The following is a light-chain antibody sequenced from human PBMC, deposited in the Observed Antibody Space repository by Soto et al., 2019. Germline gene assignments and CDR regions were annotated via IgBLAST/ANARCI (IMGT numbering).Light chain of an antibody. CDR1: RSVNSRY. Sequence: EIVLTQSPGTVSLSPGDRATLSCWASRSVNSRYLAWYQQKPGQAPRLLIYGTSTRATGIPDRFSGSGSGTDFTLTISRLEPEDFAVYHCHQYGYSPNTFGQGTNLEIK. CDR2: GTS. CDR3: HQYGYSPNT. J-gene: IGKJ2*01. V-gene: IGKV3-20*01.